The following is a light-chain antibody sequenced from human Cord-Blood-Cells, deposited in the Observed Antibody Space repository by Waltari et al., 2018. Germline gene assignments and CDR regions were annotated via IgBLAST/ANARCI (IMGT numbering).Light chain of an antibody. CDR3: CSYAGSYTYV. J-gene: IGLJ1*01. CDR1: SSHVGGYNN. V-gene: IGLV2-11*01. CDR2: DFS. Sequence: QSALTQPRSVSGSPGQSATISCTGTSSHVGGYNNVSWYQPPPGQAPKLMIYDFSKRPSGVPDRFSGSKSGNTASLTISGLQAEDEADYYCCSYAGSYTYVFGTGTKVTVL.